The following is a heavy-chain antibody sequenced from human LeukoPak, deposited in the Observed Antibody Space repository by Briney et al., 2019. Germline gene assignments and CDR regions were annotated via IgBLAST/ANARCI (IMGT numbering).Heavy chain of an antibody. CDR2: IIPIFGTA. V-gene: IGHV1-69*06. Sequence: GASVKVSCKASGGTFSSYAISWVRQAPGQGLEWMGRIIPIFGTANYAQKFQGRVTITADKSTSTAYMELSSLRSEDTAVYYCARDPMDTAMVLQGYMDAWGKGTTVTVSS. CDR3: ARDPMDTAMVLQGYMDA. CDR1: GGTFSSYA. J-gene: IGHJ6*03. D-gene: IGHD5-18*01.